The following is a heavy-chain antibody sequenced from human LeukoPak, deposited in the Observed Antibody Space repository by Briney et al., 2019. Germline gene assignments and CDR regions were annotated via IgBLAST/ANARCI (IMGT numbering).Heavy chain of an antibody. D-gene: IGHD1-26*01. CDR2: INSDGSST. J-gene: IGHJ4*02. V-gene: IGHV3-74*01. CDR1: GFTFSSYW. Sequence: GGSLRLSCAASGFTFSSYWMHWVRHAPGKGLVWVSRINSDGSSTSYADSVKGRFTISRDNAKNTLYLQMNSLRAEDTAVYYCARDMGLDGFDYWGQGTLVTVSS. CDR3: ARDMGLDGFDY.